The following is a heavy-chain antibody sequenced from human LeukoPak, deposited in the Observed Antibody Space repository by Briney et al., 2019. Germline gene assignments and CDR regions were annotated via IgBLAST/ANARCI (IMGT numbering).Heavy chain of an antibody. J-gene: IGHJ4*02. CDR2: INHSGST. CDR3: ARALFSELREDRGEAVDY. D-gene: IGHD1-7*01. V-gene: IGHV4-34*01. Sequence: PSETLSLTCAVYGGSFSGYYWSWIRQPPGKGLEWIGEINHSGSTNYNPSLKSRVTISVDTSKNQFSLKLSSVTAADTAVYYCARALFSELREDRGEAVDYWGQGTLVTVSS. CDR1: GGSFSGYY.